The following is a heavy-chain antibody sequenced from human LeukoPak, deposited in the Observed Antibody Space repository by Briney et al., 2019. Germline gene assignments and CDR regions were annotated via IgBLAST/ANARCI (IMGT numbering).Heavy chain of an antibody. J-gene: IGHJ4*02. V-gene: IGHV1-2*02. CDR3: ARRGSSGVVILFDY. Sequence: GASVKVSRKASGYTFTGYYMHWVRQAPGQGLEWMGWINPNSGGTNYAQKFQGRVTMTRDTSISTAYMELSRLRSDDTAVYYCARRGSSGVVILFDYWGQGTLVTVSS. CDR2: INPNSGGT. CDR1: GYTFTGYY. D-gene: IGHD3-3*01.